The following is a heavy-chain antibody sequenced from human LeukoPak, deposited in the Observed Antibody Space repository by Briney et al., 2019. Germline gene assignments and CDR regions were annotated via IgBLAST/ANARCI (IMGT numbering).Heavy chain of an antibody. CDR1: GGSISSYY. CDR2: IYASGST. V-gene: IGHV4-4*07. D-gene: IGHD5-12*01. CDR3: ASGRYSGYEPDY. Sequence: SETLSLTCTVSGGSISSYYWSWIRQPAGKGLEWIGRIYASGSTNYNPSLKSRVTMSVDTSKNQFSLKLTSVTSADTAVYYCASGRYSGYEPDYWGQGTLVTVSS. J-gene: IGHJ4*02.